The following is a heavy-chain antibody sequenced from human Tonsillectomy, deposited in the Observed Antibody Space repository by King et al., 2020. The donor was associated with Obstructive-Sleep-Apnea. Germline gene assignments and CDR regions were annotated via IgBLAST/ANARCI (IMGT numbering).Heavy chain of an antibody. CDR3: ARDLWSVSADMRFDP. CDR1: DYSISSGYS. D-gene: IGHD3-3*01. CDR2: IYHSGST. V-gene: IGHV4-38-2*02. J-gene: IGHJ5*02. Sequence: LQLQESGPGLVKPSETLALSCTFSDYSISSGYSCGCIRHPPWKGLEWIGSIYHSGSTYYNPSLTSLVTILVDTSTNQFSLGLSSVTAADTAVYYCARDLWSVSADMRFDPWGQGTLVTVSS.